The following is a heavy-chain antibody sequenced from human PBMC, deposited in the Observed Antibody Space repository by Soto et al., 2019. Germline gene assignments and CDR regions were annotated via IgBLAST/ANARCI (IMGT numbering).Heavy chain of an antibody. CDR2: MNPNSGNT. J-gene: IGHJ4*02. Sequence: QVQLVQSGAEVKKPGASVKVSCKASGYTFTSYDINWVRQATGQGLEWMGWMNPNSGNTGYAQKFQARVTMTRNTSISTAYMELSSLRSEDTAVYYCARFDSPQIYDSSGYYPEHDYWGQGTLVTVSS. V-gene: IGHV1-8*01. CDR3: ARFDSPQIYDSSGYYPEHDY. CDR1: GYTFTSYD. D-gene: IGHD3-22*01.